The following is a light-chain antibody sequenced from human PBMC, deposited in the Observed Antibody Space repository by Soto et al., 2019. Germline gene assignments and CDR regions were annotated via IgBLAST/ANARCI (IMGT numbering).Light chain of an antibody. CDR1: QSVSSY. CDR3: QQRSHS. V-gene: IGKV3-11*01. J-gene: IGKJ4*01. Sequence: EIVLTQSPATLSLSPGERATLSCRASQSVSSYLAWYQHKPGQAPRLLIYDASNRATGIPARFSGSGSETDFTLTISSLEPEDFAVYYCQQRSHSFSGGTKVDIK. CDR2: DAS.